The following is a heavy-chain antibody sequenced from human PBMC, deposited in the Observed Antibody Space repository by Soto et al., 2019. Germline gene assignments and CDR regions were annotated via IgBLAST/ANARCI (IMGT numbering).Heavy chain of an antibody. CDR3: ARQGPYYDSSGYDYFDY. CDR1: GYSFTSYW. J-gene: IGHJ4*02. V-gene: IGHV5-10-1*01. CDR2: IDPSDSYT. D-gene: IGHD3-22*01. Sequence: GESLKISCKGSGYSFTSYWISWVRQMPGKGLEWMGRIDPSDSYTNYSPSFQGNVTISADKSISTAYLQWSSLKASDTAMYYCARQGPYYDSSGYDYFDYWGQGTLVTVSS.